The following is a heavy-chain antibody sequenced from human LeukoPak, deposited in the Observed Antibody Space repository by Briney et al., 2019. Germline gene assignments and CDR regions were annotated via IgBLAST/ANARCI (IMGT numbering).Heavy chain of an antibody. CDR3: AREVYSSSWYQFDY. J-gene: IGHJ4*02. D-gene: IGHD6-13*01. CDR2: ISSSSSYI. Sequence: GGSLRLSCAASGFTFSSYSMNWVRQAPGEGLEWVSSISSSSSYIYYADSVKGRFTISRDNAKNSLYLQMNSLRAEDTAVYYCAREVYSSSWYQFDYWGQGTLVTVSS. CDR1: GFTFSSYS. V-gene: IGHV3-21*01.